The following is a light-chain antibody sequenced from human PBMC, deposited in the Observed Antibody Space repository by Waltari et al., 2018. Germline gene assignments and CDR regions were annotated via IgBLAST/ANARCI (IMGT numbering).Light chain of an antibody. V-gene: IGLV3-1*01. CDR2: QDT. CDR3: QAWDIKNVI. Sequence: SYELTQAHSVSVSPGQTAPITCSGDKLENKLTSWYQQKPGQSPVLVLYQDTKRPSGISERFSGSNSGDTATLTITGTQTTDEADYYCQAWDIKNVIFGGGTKLTVL. J-gene: IGLJ2*01. CDR1: KLENKL.